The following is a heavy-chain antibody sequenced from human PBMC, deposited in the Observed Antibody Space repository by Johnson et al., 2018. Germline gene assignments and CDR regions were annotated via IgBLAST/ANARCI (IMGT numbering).Heavy chain of an antibody. CDR3: ARDRSGDCLRCAFDI. V-gene: IGHV1-69*01. Sequence: VQLVESGAEVKKPGSSVKVSCKASGGTFSSYVFSWVRQAPGQGLEWMGGIIPIFGTANYAQTFQARVKITADVSTSPAYRGLTSLRSEDTGVYYCARDRSGDCLRCAFDIWGQGTMVTVSA. CDR2: IIPIFGTA. J-gene: IGHJ3*02. D-gene: IGHD2-21*02. CDR1: GGTFSSYV.